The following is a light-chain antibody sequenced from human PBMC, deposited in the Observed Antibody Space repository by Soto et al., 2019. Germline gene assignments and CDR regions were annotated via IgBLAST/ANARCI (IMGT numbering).Light chain of an antibody. Sequence: SALTQPPSASGSPGQSVTISCTGTSSDVGGYNYVSWYQQHPGKAPKLMIYEVSKRPSGVPDRCSGSKSGNTASLTVSGLQAEDESDYYCSSYAGSSNLVFGGGTKLTVL. CDR1: SSDVGGYNY. J-gene: IGLJ2*01. V-gene: IGLV2-8*01. CDR2: EVS. CDR3: SSYAGSSNLV.